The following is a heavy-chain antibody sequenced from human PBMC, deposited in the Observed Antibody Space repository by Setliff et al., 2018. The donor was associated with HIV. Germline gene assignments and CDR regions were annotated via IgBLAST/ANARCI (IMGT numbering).Heavy chain of an antibody. D-gene: IGHD4-17*01. Sequence: GASVKVSCKASGYTFTDYYIHWVRQAPGQGLEWMGWINSASGGTNYAQNFQGRVTVTRDTSTSTVYMELSSLRSEDTAVYYCARGQASNDYGVSFWGQGTMVTVSS. J-gene: IGHJ3*01. CDR2: INSASGGT. CDR1: GYTFTDYY. V-gene: IGHV1-2*02. CDR3: ARGQASNDYGVSF.